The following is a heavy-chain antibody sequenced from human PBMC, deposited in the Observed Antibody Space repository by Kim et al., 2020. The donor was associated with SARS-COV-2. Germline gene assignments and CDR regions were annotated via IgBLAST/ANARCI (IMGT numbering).Heavy chain of an antibody. CDR3: ASIVANY. D-gene: IGHD5-12*01. Sequence: SETLSLTCAVYGGSFSGYYWSWIRQPPGKGLEWIGEINHSGSTNYNPSLKSRVTISVDTSKNQFSLKLSSVTAADTAVYYCASIVANYWGQGTLVTVSS. CDR2: INHSGST. J-gene: IGHJ4*02. V-gene: IGHV4-34*01. CDR1: GGSFSGYY.